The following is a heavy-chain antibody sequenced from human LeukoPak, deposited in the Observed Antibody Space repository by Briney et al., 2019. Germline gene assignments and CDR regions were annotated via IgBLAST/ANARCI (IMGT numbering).Heavy chain of an antibody. Sequence: GGSLRLSCAASGFTVSSNYMSWVRQAPGKGLEWVSVIYSGGSTYYVDSVKGRFTISGDNSKNTLYLQMNSLRAEDTAVYYCARERKGYYYYGMDVWGKGTTVTVSS. V-gene: IGHV3-53*01. CDR2: IYSGGST. CDR1: GFTVSSNY. CDR3: ARERKGYYYYGMDV. J-gene: IGHJ6*04.